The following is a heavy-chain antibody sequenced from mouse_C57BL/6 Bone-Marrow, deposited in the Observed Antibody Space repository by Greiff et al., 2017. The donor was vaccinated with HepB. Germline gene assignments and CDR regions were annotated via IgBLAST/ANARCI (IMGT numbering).Heavy chain of an antibody. J-gene: IGHJ1*03. CDR3: ARRRDYSNWYFDV. Sequence: QVQLQQPGAELVKPGASVKLSCKASGYTFTSYWMHWVKQRPGQGLEWIGMIHPNSGSTNYNEKFKSKATLTVDKSSSTAYMQLSSLTSEDSAVYYCARRRDYSNWYFDVWGTGTTVTVSS. D-gene: IGHD2-5*01. V-gene: IGHV1-64*01. CDR1: GYTFTSYW. CDR2: IHPNSGST.